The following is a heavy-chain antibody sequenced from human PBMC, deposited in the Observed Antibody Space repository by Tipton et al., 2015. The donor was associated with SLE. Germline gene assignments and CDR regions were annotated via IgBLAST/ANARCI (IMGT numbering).Heavy chain of an antibody. CDR1: GGSISSYY. CDR2: IYHSGNT. V-gene: IGHV4-38-2*02. CDR3: ARDLSSAYYYADYFDY. D-gene: IGHD3-22*01. J-gene: IGHJ4*02. Sequence: TLSLTCTVSGGSISSYYWSWIRQPPGKGLEWIGSIYHSGNTYYNPSLKSRVSIAVDTSKNQFSLKLSSVTAADTAVYYCARDLSSAYYYADYFDYWGQGTLVTVSS.